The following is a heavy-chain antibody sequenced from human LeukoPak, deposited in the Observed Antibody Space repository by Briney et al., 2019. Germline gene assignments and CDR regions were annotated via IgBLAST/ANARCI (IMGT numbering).Heavy chain of an antibody. CDR1: GGTFSSYA. V-gene: IGHV1-69*13. D-gene: IGHD3-10*01. Sequence: RASVKVSCKASGGTFSSYAISWVRQAPGQGLEWMGGIIPIFGTANYAQKFQGRVTITADESTSTAYMELSSLRSEDTAVYYCARAWFGELWHGMDVWGKGTTVTVSS. CDR2: IIPIFGTA. CDR3: ARAWFGELWHGMDV. J-gene: IGHJ6*04.